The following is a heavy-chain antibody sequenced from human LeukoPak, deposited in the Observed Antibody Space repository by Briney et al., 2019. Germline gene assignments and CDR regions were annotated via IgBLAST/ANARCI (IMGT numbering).Heavy chain of an antibody. J-gene: IGHJ4*02. CDR3: AREKVAAAGTGDY. CDR2: ISYDGSNK. D-gene: IGHD6-13*01. V-gene: IGHV3-30*04. Sequence: GGSLRLSCAASGFTFSSYAMHWVRQAPGKGLEWVAVISYDGSNKYYADSVKGRFTISRDNSKNTLYLQMNSLRAEDTAVYYCAREKVAAAGTGDYWGRGTLVTVSS. CDR1: GFTFSSYA.